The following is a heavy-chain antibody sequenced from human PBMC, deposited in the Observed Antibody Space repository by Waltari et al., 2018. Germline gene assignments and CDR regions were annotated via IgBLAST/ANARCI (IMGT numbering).Heavy chain of an antibody. D-gene: IGHD3-10*01. Sequence: QLQLQESGPGLVKPSETLSLTCTVSGGSISSSSYYWGWIRQPPGKGLEWIGSIYYSGSNYYNPSLKSRVTISVDTSKNRVALKLSSGTAADTAVYYRARDRVVQGVKSGYYYYGMDVWGQGTTVTVSS. CDR2: IYYSGSN. CDR1: GGSISSSSYY. J-gene: IGHJ6*02. CDR3: ARDRVVQGVKSGYYYYGMDV. V-gene: IGHV4-39*07.